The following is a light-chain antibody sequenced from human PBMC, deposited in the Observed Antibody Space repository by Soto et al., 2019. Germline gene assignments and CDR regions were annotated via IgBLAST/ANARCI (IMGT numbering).Light chain of an antibody. CDR2: HVS. Sequence: QSVLTQPASVSGSLGQSITMSCTGTSSDVGAYNYVSWYQQHPGKVPKVMIYHVSNRPSGVSNRFSGSKSGNTAPLTISGLQAEDEADYYCTSYTISSTVVFGGGIKLTVL. CDR1: SSDVGAYNY. J-gene: IGLJ2*01. V-gene: IGLV2-14*01. CDR3: TSYTISSTVV.